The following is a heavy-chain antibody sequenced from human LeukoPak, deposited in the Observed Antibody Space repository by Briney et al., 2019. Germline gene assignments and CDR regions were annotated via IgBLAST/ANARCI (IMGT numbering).Heavy chain of an antibody. Sequence: SETLSLTCTVSGGSISSSSYYWGWIRQPPGKGLEWIGSIYYSGSTYYNPSLKSRVTISVDTSKNQFSLKLSSVTAADTAVYYCARFPPTTVSRSRGYYYGMDVWGQGTTVTVSS. D-gene: IGHD4-11*01. CDR3: ARFPPTTVSRSRGYYYGMDV. J-gene: IGHJ6*02. CDR1: GGSISSSSYY. CDR2: IYYSGST. V-gene: IGHV4-39*01.